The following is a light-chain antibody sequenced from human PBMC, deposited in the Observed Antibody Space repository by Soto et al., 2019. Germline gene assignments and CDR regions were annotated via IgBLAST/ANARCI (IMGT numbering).Light chain of an antibody. J-gene: IGKJ2*01. Sequence: DIQMTQSPSSLSASVGDRVTITCRASQRTVSHLNWYQQKPGKAPKLLIYAASSLESGVPSRFSGSGSGTDFTLTISSLQPEDFATYYCQPSYSTPRTFGQGTKLEIK. CDR1: QRTVSH. V-gene: IGKV1-39*01. CDR2: AAS. CDR3: QPSYSTPRT.